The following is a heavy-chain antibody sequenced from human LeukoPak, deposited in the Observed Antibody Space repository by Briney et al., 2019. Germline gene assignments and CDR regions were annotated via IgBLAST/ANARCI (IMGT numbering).Heavy chain of an antibody. CDR3: AHLEISAYYMDV. CDR1: GFTFSSYA. D-gene: IGHD1-1*01. Sequence: HPGGSLRLSCAASGFTFSSYAMSWVRQAPGKGLEWVSAISGSGGSTYYADSVKGRFTISRDNSKNTLYLQMNSLRAEDTAVYYCAHLEISAYYMDVWGKGPRSPSP. V-gene: IGHV3-23*01. J-gene: IGHJ6*03. CDR2: ISGSGGST.